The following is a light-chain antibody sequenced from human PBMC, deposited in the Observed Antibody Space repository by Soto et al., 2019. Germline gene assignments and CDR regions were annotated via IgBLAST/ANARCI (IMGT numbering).Light chain of an antibody. CDR3: SSFARSNTVA. CDR1: SNDVGSFNL. Sequence: QSALTQPASVSGSPGQSITLSCTGTSNDVGSFNLVSWYRQHPGNAPTLIIYDVSQRPSGVSNRFSGSKPGNTASLTISGLQADDEAYYYCSSFARSNTVAFGGGTKVTVL. CDR2: DVS. V-gene: IGLV2-23*02. J-gene: IGLJ2*01.